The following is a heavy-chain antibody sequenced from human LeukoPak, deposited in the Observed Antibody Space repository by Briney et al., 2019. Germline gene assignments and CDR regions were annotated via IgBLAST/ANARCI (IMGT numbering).Heavy chain of an antibody. D-gene: IGHD2-2*01. Sequence: SQTLSLTCAISGDSVSSNSAAWNWIRQSPSRGLEWLGRTYYRSKWYNDYAVSVKSRITINPDKSKNQFSLQLNSVTPEDTAVYYCARGGSIVVVPAARENYYYYGMDVWGQGTTVTVSS. CDR1: GDSVSSNSAA. V-gene: IGHV6-1*01. CDR2: TYYRSKWYN. CDR3: ARGGSIVVVPAARENYYYYGMDV. J-gene: IGHJ6*02.